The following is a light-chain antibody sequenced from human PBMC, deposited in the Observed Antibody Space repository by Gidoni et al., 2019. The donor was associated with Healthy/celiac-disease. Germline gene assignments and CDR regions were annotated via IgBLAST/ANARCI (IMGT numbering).Light chain of an antibody. J-gene: IGKJ1*01. CDR3: QQYNSYLWT. Sequence: DLQLTQSPSTLSASVGDRVTIPCRASQSISSWLAWYQQKPGKAPKLLIYDAYSLESGVPSRFSGSGSGTEFTLTISSLQTDDFATYYCQQYNSYLWTFGQGTKVEIK. CDR2: DAY. CDR1: QSISSW. V-gene: IGKV1-5*01.